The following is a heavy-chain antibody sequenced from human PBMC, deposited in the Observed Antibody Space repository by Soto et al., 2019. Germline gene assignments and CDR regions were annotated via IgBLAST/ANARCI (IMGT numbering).Heavy chain of an antibody. CDR3: ARVRGYCSSTNCYGDY. CDR2: ISASGIYI. D-gene: IGHD2-2*03. V-gene: IGHV3-21*01. J-gene: IGHJ4*02. CDR1: GFTFSDFT. Sequence: EVQLVESGGGLVKPGGSLRLSCAASGFTFSDFTMNWVRQAPGKGLEWVLSISASGIYIYYADSVRGRFSISRDNAENSLYLQMNSLRAEDTAVYYCARVRGYCSSTNCYGDYWGQGTLVTVSS.